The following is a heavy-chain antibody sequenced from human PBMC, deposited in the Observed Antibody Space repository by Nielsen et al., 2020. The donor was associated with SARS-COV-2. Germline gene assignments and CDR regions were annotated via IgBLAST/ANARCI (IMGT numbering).Heavy chain of an antibody. V-gene: IGHV1-3*01. J-gene: IGHJ1*01. Sequence: WVRQAPGQRLEWMGWINAGNGNTKYSQKFQGRVTITRDTSASTAYMELSSLRSEDTAVYYCARIAVAGTHFQHWGQGTLVTVSS. CDR2: INAGNGNT. D-gene: IGHD6-19*01. CDR3: ARIAVAGTHFQH.